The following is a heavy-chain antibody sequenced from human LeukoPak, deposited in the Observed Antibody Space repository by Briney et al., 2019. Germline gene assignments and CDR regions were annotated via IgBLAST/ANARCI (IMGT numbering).Heavy chain of an antibody. D-gene: IGHD6-13*01. Sequence: GATVKISCKASRYTFTDYYMHWVQQAPGKGLELMGRVDPEDGETIYAEKFQGRVTITADTSTDTAYMEVSSLRSEDTAVYYCATGQQQNPDYWGQGTLVTVSS. CDR1: RYTFTDYY. CDR3: ATGQQQNPDY. J-gene: IGHJ4*02. V-gene: IGHV1-69-2*01. CDR2: VDPEDGET.